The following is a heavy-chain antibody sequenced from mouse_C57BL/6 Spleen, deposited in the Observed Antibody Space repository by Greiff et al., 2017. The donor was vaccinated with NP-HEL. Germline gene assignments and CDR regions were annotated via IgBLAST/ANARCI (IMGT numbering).Heavy chain of an antibody. CDR2: IYPGDGDT. V-gene: IGHV1-82*01. CDR1: GYAFSSSW. J-gene: IGHJ4*01. Sequence: QVQLKQSGPELVKPGASVKISCKASGYAFSSSWMNWVKQRPGKGLEWIGRIYPGDGDTNYNGKFKGKATLTADKSSSTAYMQLSSLTSEDSAVYFCAKKDGSPYAMDYWGQGTSVTVSS. D-gene: IGHD1-1*02. CDR3: AKKDGSPYAMDY.